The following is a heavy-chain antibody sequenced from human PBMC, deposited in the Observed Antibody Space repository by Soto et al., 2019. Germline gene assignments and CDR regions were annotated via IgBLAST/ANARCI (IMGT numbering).Heavy chain of an antibody. CDR3: ESLSAPVDF. Sequence: LWGSLRLSCVASGFTFSSYWMHWLRQAPGRELVWVSEIDTDGNSRNYADSVKGRFTISRDDAKNTLYLQMNSLTAEDTAVYFCESLSAPVDFWGRGTLVTVSS. V-gene: IGHV3-74*01. J-gene: IGHJ4*02. D-gene: IGHD2-2*01. CDR2: IDTDGNSR. CDR1: GFTFSSYW.